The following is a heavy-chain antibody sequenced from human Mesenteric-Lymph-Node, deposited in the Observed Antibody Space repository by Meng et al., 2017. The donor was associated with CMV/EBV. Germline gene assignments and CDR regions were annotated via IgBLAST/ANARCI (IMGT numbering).Heavy chain of an antibody. CDR2: INPSGGST. D-gene: IGHD6-13*01. V-gene: IGHV1-46*01. CDR3: ARGSIAAAAPFDY. Sequence: CKASGYTFTTYYMHWVRQAPGQGLEWMGIINPSGGSTSYAQKFQGRVTMTRDTSTSTVYMELSSLRSEDTAVYYCARGSIAAAAPFDYWGQGTLVTVSS. CDR1: GYTFTTYY. J-gene: IGHJ4*02.